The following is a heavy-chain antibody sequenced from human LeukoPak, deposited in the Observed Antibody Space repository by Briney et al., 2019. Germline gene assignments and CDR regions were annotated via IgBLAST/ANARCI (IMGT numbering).Heavy chain of an antibody. V-gene: IGHV3-53*01. D-gene: IGHD4-17*01. CDR1: GFTVSSNY. CDR3: AKEVTVTRGDCFDY. Sequence: GGSLRLSCAASGFTVSSNYMSWVRQTPGKGLEWVSVIYSGGSTYYADSVKGRFTISRDNSKNTLYLQMNSLRAEDTAVYYCAKEVTVTRGDCFDYWGQGTLVTVSS. J-gene: IGHJ4*02. CDR2: IYSGGST.